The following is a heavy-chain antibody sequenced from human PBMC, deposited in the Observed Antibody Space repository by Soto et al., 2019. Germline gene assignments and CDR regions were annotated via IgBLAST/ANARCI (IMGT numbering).Heavy chain of an antibody. Sequence: QVQLVESGGGVVQPGRSLRLSCAASGFSFTNHGMHWVRQTPGKGLAWVAVIWYDGSNKYYADSVKGRFTISRDTSKNTLYLQMNSLRAEDTAVYYCARRAGYQLMGDGGWFDPWGQGTLVTVSS. V-gene: IGHV3-33*01. CDR3: ARRAGYQLMGDGGWFDP. CDR2: IWYDGSNK. D-gene: IGHD2-2*01. CDR1: GFSFTNHG. J-gene: IGHJ5*02.